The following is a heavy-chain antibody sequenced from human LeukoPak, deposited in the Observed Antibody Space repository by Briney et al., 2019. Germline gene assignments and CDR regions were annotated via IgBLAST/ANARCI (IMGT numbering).Heavy chain of an antibody. D-gene: IGHD6-13*01. CDR3: AKTKGYPYYFDH. Sequence: GGSLRLSCVASGFTFSSYAVTWVRQAPGKGLEWVSAISGSGGSTYYADSVKGRFTISRDNSKNTLYLQMNSLRAEDTAVYSCAKTKGYPYYFDHWGQGILVTVSS. CDR2: ISGSGGST. CDR1: GFTFSSYA. J-gene: IGHJ4*02. V-gene: IGHV3-23*01.